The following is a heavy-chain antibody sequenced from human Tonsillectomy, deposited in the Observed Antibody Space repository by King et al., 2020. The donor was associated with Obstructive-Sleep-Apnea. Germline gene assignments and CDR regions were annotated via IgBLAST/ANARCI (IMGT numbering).Heavy chain of an antibody. V-gene: IGHV4-59*01. CDR3: AREGVRGVYAMDV. D-gene: IGHD3-10*01. Sequence: LQLQESGPGLVKPSETLSLTCTVSGGSISSYYWSWIRPTPGKGLEWIGYINNSGGTNYNPSLKSRVTISVDTSKNQYSLRLTSVTAADTAIYYCAREGVRGVYAMDVWGQGTAVTVSS. CDR1: GGSISSYY. J-gene: IGHJ6*02. CDR2: INNSGGT.